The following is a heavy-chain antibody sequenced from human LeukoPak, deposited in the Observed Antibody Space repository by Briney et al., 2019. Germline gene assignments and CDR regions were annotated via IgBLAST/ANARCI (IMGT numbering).Heavy chain of an antibody. CDR2: INHSGST. J-gene: IGHJ4*02. D-gene: IGHD5-24*01. V-gene: IGHV4-34*01. Sequence: SETLSLTCAVYGGSFSGYYWSWIRQPPGKGLEWIGEINHSGSTNYNPSLKSRVTISVDTSKNQFSLKLSSVTAADTAVYYCAGGLRGWLQDYWGQGTLVTVSS. CDR3: AGGLRGWLQDY. CDR1: GGSFSGYY.